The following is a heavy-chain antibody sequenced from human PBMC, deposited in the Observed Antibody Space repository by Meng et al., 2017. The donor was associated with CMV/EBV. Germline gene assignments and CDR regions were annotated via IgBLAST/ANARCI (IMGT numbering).Heavy chain of an antibody. D-gene: IGHD5-24*01. CDR1: GFTFSSYW. J-gene: IGHJ4*02. Sequence: GESLKISCAASGFTFSSYWMHWVRQAPGKGLVWVSRINSDGSSTSYADSVKGRFTISRDNAKNSLFLHMNSLRADDTAVYYCARGRSPRFGGQGTLVTVSS. CDR3: ARGRSPRF. CDR2: INSDGSST. V-gene: IGHV3-74*01.